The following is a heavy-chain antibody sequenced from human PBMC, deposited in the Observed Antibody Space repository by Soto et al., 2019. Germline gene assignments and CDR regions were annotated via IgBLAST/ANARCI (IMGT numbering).Heavy chain of an antibody. J-gene: IGHJ6*02. CDR2: ISAYNGNT. D-gene: IGHD3-3*01. Sequence: QVQLVQSGAEVKKPGASVKVSCKASGYTFTSYGISWVRQAPGQGLEWMGWISAYNGNTNYAQKLQGRVTMTTDTSTSTAYMELRSLRSDDTAVYYCAGVQRFLEWSKYYYGMDVWGQGTTVTVSS. V-gene: IGHV1-18*04. CDR1: GYTFTSYG. CDR3: AGVQRFLEWSKYYYGMDV.